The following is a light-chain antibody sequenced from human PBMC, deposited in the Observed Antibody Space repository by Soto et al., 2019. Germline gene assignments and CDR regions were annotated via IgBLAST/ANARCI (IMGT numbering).Light chain of an antibody. CDR3: QQTYSIPLWT. CDR2: AAS. CDR1: QRIGAY. V-gene: IGKV1-39*01. J-gene: IGKJ1*01. Sequence: DIQVTQSPSSLSASVGDRVTITCRASQRIGAYVNWYQQKPGEAPNLLIYAASNLQTGVPSRFSGSGSGTDFSLTISDLQPEDFATYYCQQTYSIPLWTFGQGTKVDIK.